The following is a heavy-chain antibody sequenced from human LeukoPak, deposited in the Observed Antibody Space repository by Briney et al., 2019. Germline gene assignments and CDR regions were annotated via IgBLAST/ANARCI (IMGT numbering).Heavy chain of an antibody. V-gene: IGHV1-46*01. D-gene: IGHD3-9*01. J-gene: IGHJ3*02. CDR2: INPSGGST. Sequence: RASVKVSCKASGYTFTSYYMHWVRQAPGQGLEWMGIINPSGGSTSYAQKFQGRVTMTRDTSTSTVYMELSRLRSDDTAVYYCARDRSTTDILTGSAFDIWGQGTMVTVSS. CDR1: GYTFTSYY. CDR3: ARDRSTTDILTGSAFDI.